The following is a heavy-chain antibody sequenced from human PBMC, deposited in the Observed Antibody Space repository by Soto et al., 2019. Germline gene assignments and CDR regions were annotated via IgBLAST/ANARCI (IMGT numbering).Heavy chain of an antibody. CDR3: ASGLIAAPPTAVDY. V-gene: IGHV1-3*01. CDR2: INAGNGNT. J-gene: IGHJ4*02. Sequence: QVQLVQSGAEVKKPGASVKVSCKASGYTFTSYAMHWVRQAPGQRLEWMGWINAGNGNTKYSQKFQGRVTITRDTSASTAYMELSSLRSEDTAVYYCASGLIAAPPTAVDYWGQGTLVTVSS. D-gene: IGHD6-13*01. CDR1: GYTFTSYA.